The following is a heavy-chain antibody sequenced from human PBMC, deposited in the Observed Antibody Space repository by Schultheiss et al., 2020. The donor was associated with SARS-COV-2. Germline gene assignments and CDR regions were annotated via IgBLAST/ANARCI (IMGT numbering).Heavy chain of an antibody. D-gene: IGHD3-10*01. Sequence: GGSLRLSCAASGFTFSTYALSWVRQAPGKGLEWVAVISYDGSNREYVDSVKGRFTISRDNSKNAVYLQMNGLRAEDTAMYYCAKDSAGDNWGQGTMVTVSS. CDR2: ISYDGSNR. V-gene: IGHV3-30*18. CDR1: GFTFSTYA. CDR3: AKDSAGDN. J-gene: IGHJ3*02.